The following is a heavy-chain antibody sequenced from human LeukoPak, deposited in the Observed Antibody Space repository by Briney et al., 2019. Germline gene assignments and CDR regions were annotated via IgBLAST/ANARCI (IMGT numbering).Heavy chain of an antibody. CDR2: ISSSGSTI. CDR3: AREIRGYSYFDY. V-gene: IGHV3-11*01. CDR1: GFTFSDYY. D-gene: IGHD1-26*01. J-gene: IGHJ4*02. Sequence: GGSLRLSCAASGFTFSDYYMNWMRQAPGKGLEWVSYISSSGSTIYYADSVKGRFTISRDNAKSSLYLQMNSLRAEDTAVYYCAREIRGYSYFDYWGQGTLVTVSS.